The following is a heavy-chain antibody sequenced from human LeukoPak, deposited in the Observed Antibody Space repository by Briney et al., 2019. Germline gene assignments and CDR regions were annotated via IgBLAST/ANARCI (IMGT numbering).Heavy chain of an antibody. CDR1: GDSITNYY. J-gene: IGHJ6*03. V-gene: IGHV4-4*07. Sequence: SETLSLTCSVSGDSITNYYWSWIRQPAGKGPERIGRIYSNGNTKYNPSLKSRLTMSIDTSKNQFSLQLSSVTAADTAVYYCTRGHCGNTRCLTYYNYYYMDVWGKGTTVTVSS. D-gene: IGHD2-2*01. CDR3: TRGHCGNTRCLTYYNYYYMDV. CDR2: IYSNGNT.